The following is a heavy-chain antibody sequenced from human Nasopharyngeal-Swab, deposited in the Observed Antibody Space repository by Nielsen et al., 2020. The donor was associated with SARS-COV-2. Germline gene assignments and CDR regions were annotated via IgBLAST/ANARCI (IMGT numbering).Heavy chain of an antibody. D-gene: IGHD3-16*01. CDR2: IWYDGSNK. V-gene: IGHV3-30*02. J-gene: IGHJ4*02. CDR3: ANERPYVGGNY. CDR1: GFTFSSYG. Sequence: GGSLRLSCAASGFTFSSYGMHWVRQAPGKGLEWVAVIWYDGSNKYYADSVKGRFTISRDNSKNTLYLQMNSLRAEDTAVYYCANERPYVGGNYWGQGTLVTVSS.